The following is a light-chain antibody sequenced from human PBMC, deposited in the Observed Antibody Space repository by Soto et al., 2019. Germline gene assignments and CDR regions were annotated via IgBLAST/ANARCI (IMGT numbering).Light chain of an antibody. CDR3: QQYNEWPPFT. V-gene: IGKV3-15*01. J-gene: IGKJ5*01. Sequence: EIVMTQSPATLSVSPGERVNLSCRARQSVGSNLAWYQQKPGQAPRLVIYAASTRATGIPDRFSGSVSGTEFTLTISSLQSEDFAVYYCQQYNEWPPFTFGQGTRLEIK. CDR1: QSVGSN. CDR2: AAS.